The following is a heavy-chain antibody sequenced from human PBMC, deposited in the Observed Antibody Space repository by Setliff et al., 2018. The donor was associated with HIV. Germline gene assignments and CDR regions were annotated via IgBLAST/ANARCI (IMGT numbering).Heavy chain of an antibody. CDR3: AKVTSGSYYFDY. J-gene: IGHJ4*02. Sequence: GGSLSLSCAASGFTFSSYAMSWVRQAPGKGLEWVSAISGSGGSTYYADSVKGRFTISRDNSKNTLYLQMNSLRAEDTAVYYCAKVTSGSYYFDYWGQGTLVTVSS. D-gene: IGHD6-19*01. V-gene: IGHV3-23*01. CDR1: GFTFSSYA. CDR2: ISGSGGST.